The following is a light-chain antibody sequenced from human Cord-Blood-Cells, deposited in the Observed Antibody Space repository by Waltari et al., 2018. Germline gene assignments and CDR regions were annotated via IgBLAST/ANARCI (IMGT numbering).Light chain of an antibody. CDR3: QQSYSTWT. Sequence: DIQMTQSPSSLSASVGDRVTITCRASQSISSYLNWYQQKPGKAPKLLIYAASSLQSEXXSRFSGSGSGTDFTLTISSLQPEDFATYYCQQSYSTWTFGQGTKVEIK. J-gene: IGKJ1*01. V-gene: IGKV1-39*01. CDR1: QSISSY. CDR2: AAS.